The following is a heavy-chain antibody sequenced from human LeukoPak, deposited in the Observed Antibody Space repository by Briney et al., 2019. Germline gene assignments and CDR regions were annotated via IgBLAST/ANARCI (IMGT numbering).Heavy chain of an antibody. J-gene: IGHJ4*02. CDR1: GYTFTGYY. D-gene: IGHD3-3*01. CDR2: ISPNSGGT. V-gene: IGHV1-2*02. CDR3: ARDRTISLGTSKEIKYITIFDY. Sequence: ASVKVSCKASGYTFTGYYMHWVRQAPGQGLEWMGWISPNSGGTNYAQKFQGRVTMTRDTSISTAYMELGRLRSDDTAVYYCARDRTISLGTSKEIKYITIFDYWGQGTLVTVSS.